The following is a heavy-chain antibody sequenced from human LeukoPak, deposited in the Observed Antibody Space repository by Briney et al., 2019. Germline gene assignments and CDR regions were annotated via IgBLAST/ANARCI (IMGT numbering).Heavy chain of an antibody. CDR3: ARGVRSTMVRGVGY. V-gene: IGHV1-8*02. J-gene: IGHJ4*02. D-gene: IGHD3-10*01. CDR2: INPNSGNT. Sequence: VASVKVSCKASGYTFTGYYMHWVRQAPGQGLEWMGWINPNSGNTGYAQKFQGRVTMTRNTSISTAYMELSSLRSEDTAVYYCARGVRSTMVRGVGYWGQGTLVTVSS. CDR1: GYTFTGYY.